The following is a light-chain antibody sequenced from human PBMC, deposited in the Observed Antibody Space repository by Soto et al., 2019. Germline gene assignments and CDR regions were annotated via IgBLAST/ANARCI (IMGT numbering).Light chain of an antibody. CDR2: DSS. V-gene: IGKV3-11*01. J-gene: IGKJ4*01. CDR3: QQRSDWPLT. Sequence: EIVLTQSPATLSFSPGERAALSCRASQSVGTYLAWYQQKPGQAPRLLIYDSSNRATGFPARFSGSGSGTDFTLTISSLEPEDFAVYYCQQRSDWPLTFGGGTKVEI. CDR1: QSVGTY.